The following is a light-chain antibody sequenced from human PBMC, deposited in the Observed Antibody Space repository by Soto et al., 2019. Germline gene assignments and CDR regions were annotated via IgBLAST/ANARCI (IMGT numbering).Light chain of an antibody. V-gene: IGKV1-8*01. CDR2: AAA. Sequence: AIRMTQSPSSFSASTGDRVTITCRASQDISSYLAWYQQKVGKAPKLLIYAAATLQRGAPSRFSGSGSGTDFTLTISRLQSEDFATYYCQQYCSYPYTFGQGTKLEI. CDR1: QDISSY. J-gene: IGKJ2*01. CDR3: QQYCSYPYT.